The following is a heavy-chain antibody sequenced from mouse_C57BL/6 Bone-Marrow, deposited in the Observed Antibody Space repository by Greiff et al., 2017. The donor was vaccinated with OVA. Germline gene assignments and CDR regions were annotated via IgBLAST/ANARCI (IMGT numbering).Heavy chain of an antibody. Sequence: QVHVKQPGAELVMPGASVKLSCKASGYTFTSYWMHWVKQRPGQGLEWIGEIDPSDSYTNYNQKFKGKSTLTVDKSSSTAYMQLSSLTSEDSAVYYCARFGDGYPYYFDYWGQGTTLTVSS. CDR3: ARFGDGYPYYFDY. CDR1: GYTFTSYW. J-gene: IGHJ2*01. D-gene: IGHD2-3*01. CDR2: IDPSDSYT. V-gene: IGHV1-69*01.